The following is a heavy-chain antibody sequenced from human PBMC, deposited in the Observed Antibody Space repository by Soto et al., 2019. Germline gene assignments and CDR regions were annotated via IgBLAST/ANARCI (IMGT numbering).Heavy chain of an antibody. J-gene: IGHJ4*02. D-gene: IGHD2-2*01. CDR2: ISYSGSS. CDR1: GGSNIRDGYY. V-gene: IGHV4-31*03. Sequence: QVQLQESGPGLVKPSQTLSLTCTVSGGSNIRDGYYWSWIRQHPGKGLEWIAYISYSGSSYSNPSLKSRVTISADTSKNQFSLRLTSVTAADTAVYFCARATPAGPADFWGQGTLVTVSS. CDR3: ARATPAGPADF.